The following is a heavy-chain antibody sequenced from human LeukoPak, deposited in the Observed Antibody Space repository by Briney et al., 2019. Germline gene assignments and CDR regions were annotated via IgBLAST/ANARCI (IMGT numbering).Heavy chain of an antibody. D-gene: IGHD3-10*01. CDR1: GFTFSSYW. CDR3: ARSVSSRFTSPRRPYYFDS. Sequence: GGSLRLSCAASGFTFSSYWLTWVRQAPGKGLEWVANIKQDGSEKFYVDSVKGRFTISRDNSKNTLYLQMNSLRAGDTAVYYCARSVSSRFTSPRRPYYFDSWGQGTLVTVSS. V-gene: IGHV3-7*03. J-gene: IGHJ4*02. CDR2: IKQDGSEK.